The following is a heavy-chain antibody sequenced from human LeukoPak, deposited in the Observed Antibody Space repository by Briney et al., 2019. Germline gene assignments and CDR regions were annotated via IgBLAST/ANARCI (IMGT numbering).Heavy chain of an antibody. CDR3: ARIDCSSTSCYRPAWVPFQH. CDR1: GGSISSSSYY. CDR2: IYYSGST. Sequence: SSETLSLTCTVSGGSISSSSYYWGWIRQPPGKGLEWIGSIYYSGSTYYNPSLKSRVTISVDTSNNQFSLKLSSVTAADTAVYYCARIDCSSTSCYRPAWVPFQHWGQGTLVTVSS. J-gene: IGHJ1*01. D-gene: IGHD2-2*02. V-gene: IGHV4-39*01.